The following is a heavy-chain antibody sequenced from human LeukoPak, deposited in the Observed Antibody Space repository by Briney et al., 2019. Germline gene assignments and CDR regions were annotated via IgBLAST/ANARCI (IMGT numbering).Heavy chain of an antibody. Sequence: GGSLRPSCAAAGFTFNDYMMHWVRQSPGEGLEWVSLITWDGAGTWYADSVKGRFTVSRDKSKNRLYMEMDSLRTEDTAFYYCAKPRTGLQTTFVFDDWGRGTLVTVSA. D-gene: IGHD2-8*02. J-gene: IGHJ4*02. CDR1: GFTFNDYM. CDR3: AKPRTGLQTTFVFDD. V-gene: IGHV3-43*01. CDR2: ITWDGAGT.